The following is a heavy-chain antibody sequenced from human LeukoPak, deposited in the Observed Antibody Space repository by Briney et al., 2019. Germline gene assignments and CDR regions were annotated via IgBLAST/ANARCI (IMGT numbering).Heavy chain of an antibody. D-gene: IGHD3-10*01. CDR2: IRSKANSYAT. CDR1: GFTFSGSA. CDR3: TRLRKTYGSGSPGYYYYMDV. J-gene: IGHJ6*03. V-gene: IGHV3-73*01. Sequence: GGSLRLSCAASGFTFSGSAMHWVRQASGKGLEWVGRIRSKANSYATAYAASVKGRFTISRDDSKNTAYLQMNSLKTEDTAVYYCTRLRKTYGSGSPGYYYYMDVWGKGTTVTVSS.